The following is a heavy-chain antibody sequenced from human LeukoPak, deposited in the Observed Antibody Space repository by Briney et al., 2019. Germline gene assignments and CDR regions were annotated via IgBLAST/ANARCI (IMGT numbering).Heavy chain of an antibody. J-gene: IGHJ3*02. CDR2: INPSGGST. D-gene: IGHD3-22*01. CDR3: ARAGSITMIHWAFDI. CDR1: GNTFTNYY. Sequence: ASVKVSFKASGNTFTNYYVHWVRQAPGQGLEWMGIINPSGGSTTYAQKFQGRVTMTRDTSASTVYMELSSLRSADTAIYYCARAGSITMIHWAFDIWGQGTAVTVSS. V-gene: IGHV1-46*01.